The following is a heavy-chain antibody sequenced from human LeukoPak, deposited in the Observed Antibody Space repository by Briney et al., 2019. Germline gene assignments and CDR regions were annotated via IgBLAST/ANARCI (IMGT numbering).Heavy chain of an antibody. CDR1: GGSFSGYY. CDR3: ARGPTIDYGEVYYYHMDV. V-gene: IGHV4-34*01. J-gene: IGHJ6*03. CDR2: INHSGST. D-gene: IGHD4-17*01. Sequence: SETLSLTCAVYGGSFSGYYWSWIRQPPGKGLEWIGEINHSGSTNYNPSLKSRVTISVDTSKNQVSLKLSAVTAADTAVYYCARGPTIDYGEVYYYHMDVWGKGTTVTVSS.